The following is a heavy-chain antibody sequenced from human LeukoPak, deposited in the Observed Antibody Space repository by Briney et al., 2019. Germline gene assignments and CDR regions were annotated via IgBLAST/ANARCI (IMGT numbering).Heavy chain of an antibody. Sequence: SETLSLTCTVSGGSISSSSYYWGWIRQPPGKGLEWIGSIYYSGSTYYNPSLKSRVTISVDTSKNQFSLKLSSVTAADTAVYYCARTKLGYCSGGSCYFDYWGQGTLVTVSS. J-gene: IGHJ4*02. D-gene: IGHD2-15*01. V-gene: IGHV4-39*07. CDR3: ARTKLGYCSGGSCYFDY. CDR1: GGSISSSSYY. CDR2: IYYSGST.